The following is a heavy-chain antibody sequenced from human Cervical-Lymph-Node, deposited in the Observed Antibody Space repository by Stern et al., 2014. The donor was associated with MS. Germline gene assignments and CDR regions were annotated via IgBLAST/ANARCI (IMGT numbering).Heavy chain of an antibody. CDR1: GFAFSSCS. Sequence: EVQLVESGGGLVKPGGSLRLSCAASGFAFSSCSMNWVRQAPGKGLEWVASISRGSSNIYYAASLKCRFAISRDNAKNSLYLQMNSLRAEDTAVYYCARGRGGNYRYYFDYWGQGTLVTVSS. CDR2: ISRGSSNI. J-gene: IGHJ4*02. V-gene: IGHV3-21*01. D-gene: IGHD4-23*01. CDR3: ARGRGGNYRYYFDY.